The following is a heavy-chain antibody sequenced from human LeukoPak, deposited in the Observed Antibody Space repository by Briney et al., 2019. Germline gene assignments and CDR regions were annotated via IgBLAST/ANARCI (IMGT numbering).Heavy chain of an antibody. Sequence: PSETLSLTCTVSGGSISSYYWSWIRQPPGKGLEWIGYIYYSGSTNYNPSLKSRVTISVDTSKNQFSLKLSSVTAADTAVYYCARGMDYYGSGSYYYWGQGTLVTVSS. J-gene: IGHJ4*02. D-gene: IGHD3-10*01. CDR1: GGSISSYY. CDR2: IYYSGST. CDR3: ARGMDYYGSGSYYY. V-gene: IGHV4-59*01.